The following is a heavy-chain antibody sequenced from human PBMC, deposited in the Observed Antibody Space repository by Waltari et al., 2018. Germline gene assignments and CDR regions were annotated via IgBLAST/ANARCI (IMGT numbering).Heavy chain of an antibody. D-gene: IGHD6-19*01. J-gene: IGHJ4*02. V-gene: IGHV4-39*07. CDR3: ARDSSGHDY. CDR2: IDYSGST. CDR1: GGSISSSSYY. Sequence: QLQLQESGPGLVKPSETLSLTCTVSGGSISSSSYYWGWIRQPPGKGLEWIGSIDYSGSTYSNPSRKSRVTISVDTSKNQFSLKLSSVTAADTAVYYCARDSSGHDYWGQGTLVTVSS.